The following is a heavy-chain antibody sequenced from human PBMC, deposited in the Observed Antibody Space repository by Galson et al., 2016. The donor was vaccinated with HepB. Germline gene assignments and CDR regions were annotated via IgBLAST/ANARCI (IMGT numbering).Heavy chain of an antibody. CDR3: ARPNRYCSTTSRYDHAFDI. J-gene: IGHJ3*02. D-gene: IGHD2-2*01. CDR1: GGSISTSRYY. CDR2: IYYSGST. Sequence: ETLSLPCTVSGGSISTSRYYWGLIRQPPGKGLEWIGSIYYSGSTYYNPSLRSRVTISVDRSKNQFSLKLASVTAADTAVHYCARPNRYCSTTSRYDHAFDIWGQGTMVTVSS. V-gene: IGHV4-39*01.